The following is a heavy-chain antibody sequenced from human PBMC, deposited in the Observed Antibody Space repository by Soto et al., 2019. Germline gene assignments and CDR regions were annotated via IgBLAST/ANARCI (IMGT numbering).Heavy chain of an antibody. CDR3: AKDKVVVTTPYYGMDV. CDR1: GFTFTTAW. D-gene: IGHD3-22*01. J-gene: IGHJ6*02. CDR2: TGDTGGNT. V-gene: IGHV3-23*01. Sequence: GGSLRLSCAASGFTFTTAWINWVRQAPGKGLEWVSATGDTGGNTYYADSVKGRFTISRDNSKSTLYLQMSSLRAEDTAVYYCAKDKVVVTTPYYGMDVWGPGTTVTVSS.